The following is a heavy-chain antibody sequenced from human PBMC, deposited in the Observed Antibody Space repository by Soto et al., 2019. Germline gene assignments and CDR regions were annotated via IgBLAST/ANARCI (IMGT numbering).Heavy chain of an antibody. V-gene: IGHV3-64*04. Sequence: GVLRLSCSASGFTFSSYAMHWVRQAPGKGLEYVSAISSNGSSTYYADSVKGRFTISRDNSKNTLYLQMNSLRAEDTAVYYCAKVRFSYSAAPDYWGQGTLVTVSS. CDR2: ISSNGSST. CDR3: AKVRFSYSAAPDY. CDR1: GFTFSSYA. D-gene: IGHD2-2*01. J-gene: IGHJ4*02.